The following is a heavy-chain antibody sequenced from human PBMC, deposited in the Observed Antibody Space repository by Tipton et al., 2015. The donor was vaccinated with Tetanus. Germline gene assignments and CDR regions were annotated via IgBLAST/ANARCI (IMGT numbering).Heavy chain of an antibody. J-gene: IGHJ4*02. CDR1: GASIRGGTFY. Sequence: TLSLTCTVSGASIRGGTFYWGWIRQPPGKGLEWIGSIYESGDTYYIPSLKSRVTISVDTSTNQFSLTLNSMAAADTSVYYCARHQSGYFTPFDYWGQGKLVTVSS. V-gene: IGHV4-39*01. CDR3: ARHQSGYFTPFDY. CDR2: IYESGDT. D-gene: IGHD3-3*01.